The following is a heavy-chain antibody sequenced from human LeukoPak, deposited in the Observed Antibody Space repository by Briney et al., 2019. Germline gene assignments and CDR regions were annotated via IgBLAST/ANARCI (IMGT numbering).Heavy chain of an antibody. CDR3: AKGNRDYVYYGMDV. CDR1: GFTFDDCA. V-gene: IGHV3-9*01. Sequence: GGSLRLSCAASGFTFDDCAMHWVRQAPGKGLEWVSGISWNSGSIGYADSVKGRFTISRDNAKNSLYLQMNSLRAEDTALCYCAKGNRDYVYYGMDVWGQGTTVTVSS. J-gene: IGHJ6*02. CDR2: ISWNSGSI.